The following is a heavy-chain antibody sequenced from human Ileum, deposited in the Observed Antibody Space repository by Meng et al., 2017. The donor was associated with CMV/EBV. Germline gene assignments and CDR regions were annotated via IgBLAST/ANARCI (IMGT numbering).Heavy chain of an antibody. CDR3: ARDPRGSYDY. CDR1: GFTFSTYP. V-gene: IGHV3-23*04. J-gene: IGHJ4*02. D-gene: IGHD1-26*01. CDR2: ITSSGADT. Sequence: EGQLVESGGGLVQPGGSLRLSCAASGFTFSTYPMSWVRQFPGTGLEWVSAITSSGADTYYADSVKGRFTISRDNSKNILYMQMNSLRVEDTAVYYCARDPRGSYDYWGQGTLVTVSS.